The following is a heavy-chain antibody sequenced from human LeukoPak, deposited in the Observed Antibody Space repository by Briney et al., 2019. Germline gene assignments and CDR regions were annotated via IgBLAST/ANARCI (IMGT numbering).Heavy chain of an antibody. CDR1: RFTFSDYY. CDR3: ARRQYYYYGMDV. J-gene: IGHJ6*02. V-gene: IGHV3-11*04. CDR2: ISSSDSTI. Sequence: GGSLRLSCAASRFTFSDYYMTWIRQAPGKGLEWVSYISSSDSTIYYADSVKGRFTISRDNAKNSLYLQMNSLRAEDTAVYYCARRQYYYYGMDVWGQGTTVTVSS.